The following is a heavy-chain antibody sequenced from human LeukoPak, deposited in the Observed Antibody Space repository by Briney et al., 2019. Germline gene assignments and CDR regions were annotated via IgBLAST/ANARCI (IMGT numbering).Heavy chain of an antibody. J-gene: IGHJ4*02. CDR2: INPSGGST. V-gene: IGHV1-46*01. CDR1: GGTFSSYA. D-gene: IGHD3-22*01. Sequence: EASVKVSCKASGGTFSSYAISWVRQAPGQGLEWMGIINPSGGSTSYAQKFQGRVTMTRDTSTSTVYMELSSLRSEDTAVYYCARDLDSSGYCFDYWGQGTLVTVSS. CDR3: ARDLDSSGYCFDY.